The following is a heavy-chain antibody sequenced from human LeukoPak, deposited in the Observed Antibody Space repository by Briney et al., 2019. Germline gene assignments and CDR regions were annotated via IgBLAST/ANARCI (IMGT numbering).Heavy chain of an antibody. CDR2: ISSSGSTI. Sequence: GGSLRLSCAASGFTFSDYYMSWIRQAPGKGLEWVSYISSSGSTINYADSVKGRFTISRDNARNSLYLQMNSLRAEDTAVYYCARDLSSDSNYGNWGQGTLVTVSS. J-gene: IGHJ4*02. CDR1: GFTFSDYY. V-gene: IGHV3-11*01. CDR3: ARDLSSDSNYGN. D-gene: IGHD4-11*01.